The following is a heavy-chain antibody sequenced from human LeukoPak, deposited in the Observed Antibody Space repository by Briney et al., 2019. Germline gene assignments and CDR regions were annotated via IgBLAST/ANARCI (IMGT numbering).Heavy chain of an antibody. CDR1: GFTFSSYA. J-gene: IGHJ4*02. Sequence: TGGSLRLSCAASGFTFSSYAMSWVRQASGKGLEWVSAISGSGGSTYYADSVKGRFTISRDNSKNTLYLQMNSLGAEDTAVYYCAKTAYSSGWFNNYWGQGTLVTVSS. CDR3: AKTAYSSGWFNNY. CDR2: ISGSGGST. V-gene: IGHV3-23*01. D-gene: IGHD6-19*01.